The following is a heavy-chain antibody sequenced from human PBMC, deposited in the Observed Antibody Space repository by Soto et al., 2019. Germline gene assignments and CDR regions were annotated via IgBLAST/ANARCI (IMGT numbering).Heavy chain of an antibody. D-gene: IGHD1-26*01. J-gene: IGHJ6*02. Sequence: PSETLSLTCTVSGGSISSGDYYWSWIRQPPGKGLEWIGYIYYNGSTYYNPSLKSRVTISVDTSKNQFSLKLSSVTAADTAVYYCASSATRWLLGYDGMDVWGQGTTVT. V-gene: IGHV4-30-4*01. CDR3: ASSATRWLLGYDGMDV. CDR2: IYYNGST. CDR1: GGSISSGDYY.